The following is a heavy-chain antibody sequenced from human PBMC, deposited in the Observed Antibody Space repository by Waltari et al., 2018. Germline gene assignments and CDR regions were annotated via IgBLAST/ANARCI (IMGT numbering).Heavy chain of an antibody. CDR3: AREVTPWWFDP. D-gene: IGHD2-21*02. J-gene: IGHJ5*02. V-gene: IGHV3-7*01. CDR1: GFTFSSYW. CDR2: IKQDGSEK. Sequence: EVQLVESGGGLVQPGGSLRLSCATSGFTFSSYWMSWVRQAPGKGLEWVANIKQDGSEKYYVDSVKGRFTISRDNAKNSLYLQMNSLRAEDTAVYYCAREVTPWWFDPWGQGTLVTVSS.